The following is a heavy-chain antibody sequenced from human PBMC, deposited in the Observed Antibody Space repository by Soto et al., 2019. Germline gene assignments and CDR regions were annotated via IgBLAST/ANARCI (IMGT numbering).Heavy chain of an antibody. V-gene: IGHV5-51*01. Sequence: PGESLKISCKGSGYSFTSYWIGWVRQMPGKGLEWMGIIYPGDSDTRYSPSFQGQVTISADKSISTAYLQWSSLKASDTAMYYCAKTYYYDSSGYSETDYWGQGTLVTVSS. CDR3: AKTYYYDSSGYSETDY. CDR1: GYSFTSYW. J-gene: IGHJ4*02. D-gene: IGHD3-22*01. CDR2: IYPGDSDT.